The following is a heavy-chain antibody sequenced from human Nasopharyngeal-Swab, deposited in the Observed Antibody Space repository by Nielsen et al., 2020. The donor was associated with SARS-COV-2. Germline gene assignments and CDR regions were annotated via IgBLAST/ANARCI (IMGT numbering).Heavy chain of an antibody. Sequence: GESLKISCAASGFIFSASAIHWVRQASGKGLEWVGRIGDKDHNYATTYGASVQGRFTISRDDSKNTAFLQMDSLKTDDTALYYCTTDFYFDYWGQGTPVTVSS. J-gene: IGHJ4*02. V-gene: IGHV3-73*01. CDR2: IGDKDHNYAT. CDR3: TTDFYFDY. CDR1: GFIFSASA.